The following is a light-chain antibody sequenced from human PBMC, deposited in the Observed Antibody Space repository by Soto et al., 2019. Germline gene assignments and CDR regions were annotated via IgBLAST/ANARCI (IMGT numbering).Light chain of an antibody. Sequence: QSALTQPASVSGSPGQSITISCTGTSSDVGSYNLVSWYQQHPGKAPKLIIYEGFRWPSGVSNRFSGSKSGNTASLTISGLQAEDEADYYCSSYVGSNTVIFGGGTQLTVL. CDR2: EGF. V-gene: IGLV2-23*01. J-gene: IGLJ7*01. CDR3: SSYVGSNTVI. CDR1: SSDVGSYNL.